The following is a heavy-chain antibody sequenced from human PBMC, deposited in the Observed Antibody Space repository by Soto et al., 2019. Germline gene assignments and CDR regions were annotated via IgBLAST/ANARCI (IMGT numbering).Heavy chain of an antibody. J-gene: IGHJ4*02. Sequence: PGGSLRLSCAASGFTVSSNYMSWVRQAPGKGLEWVSVIYSGSSTYYADSVKGRFTISRDNSKNTLYLQMNSLRAEDTAVYYCARALWGSSPPYFDYWGQGTLVTVSS. V-gene: IGHV3-66*01. CDR2: IYSGSST. D-gene: IGHD2-21*01. CDR3: ARALWGSSPPYFDY. CDR1: GFTVSSNY.